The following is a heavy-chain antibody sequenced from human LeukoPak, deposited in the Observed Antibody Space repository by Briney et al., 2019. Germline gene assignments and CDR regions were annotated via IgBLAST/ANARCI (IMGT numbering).Heavy chain of an antibody. D-gene: IGHD1-26*01. CDR3: AKGSFGSGSYPFDS. Sequence: PGGSLRLSCAASGFTFSNYAMSWVRQAPGKGLEWVSAIVASGGSTFYADSVKGRLTISRDNSKNTLYLQMNSLRAEDTALYYCAKGSFGSGSYPFDSWGQGTLVTVSS. V-gene: IGHV3-23*01. CDR1: GFTFSNYA. J-gene: IGHJ4*02. CDR2: IVASGGST.